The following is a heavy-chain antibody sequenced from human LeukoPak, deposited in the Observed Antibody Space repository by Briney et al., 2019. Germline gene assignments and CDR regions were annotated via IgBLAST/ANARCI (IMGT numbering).Heavy chain of an antibody. CDR1: GFTFDDYA. CDR3: ARDRPYYYDSSGYYIDY. V-gene: IGHV3-9*01. J-gene: IGHJ4*02. CDR2: INWNSGSI. D-gene: IGHD3-22*01. Sequence: GGSLRLSCAASGFTFDDYAMHWVRQAPGKGLEWVSGINWNSGSIGYADSVKGRSTISRDNAKNSLYLRMNSLRAEDTAVYYCARDRPYYYDSSGYYIDYWGQGTLVTVSS.